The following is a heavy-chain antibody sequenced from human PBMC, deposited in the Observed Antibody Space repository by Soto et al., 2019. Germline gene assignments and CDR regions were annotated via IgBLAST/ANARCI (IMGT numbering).Heavy chain of an antibody. CDR3: AGTTSHYWYYMDV. J-gene: IGHJ6*03. V-gene: IGHV6-1*01. D-gene: IGHD1-7*01. Sequence: QTLSLTCVISGDSVSSNSAAWNWIRQSPSRGLEWLGRTYYRTRWYYDYAVSVRSRITVNPDTSKDQFSLQLTSVTPEDTAVYYCAGTTSHYWYYMDVWGKGTTVTVSS. CDR2: TYYRTRWYY. CDR1: GDSVSSNSAA.